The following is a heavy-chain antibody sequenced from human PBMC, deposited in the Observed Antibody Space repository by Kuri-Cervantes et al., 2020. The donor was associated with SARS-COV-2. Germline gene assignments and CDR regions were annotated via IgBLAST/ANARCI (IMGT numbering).Heavy chain of an antibody. CDR1: GCSITSGEHY. V-gene: IGHV4-31*03. Sequence: SETLSPTCPVSGCSITSGEHYWTWIRQHPEKGLEWIGYVYHSGNTYYPPSLMSRLTISIDTSQNQFSLRMSSVTAADTAIYYCARDFRGYDGVDFWGPGTMVTVSS. D-gene: IGHD3-10*01. CDR3: ARDFRGYDGVDF. J-gene: IGHJ6*01. CDR2: VYHSGNT.